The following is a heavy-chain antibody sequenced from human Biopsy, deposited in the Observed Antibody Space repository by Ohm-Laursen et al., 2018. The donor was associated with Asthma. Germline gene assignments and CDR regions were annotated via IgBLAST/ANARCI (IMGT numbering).Heavy chain of an antibody. D-gene: IGHD3-10*01. Sequence: SQTLSLTCCMYGLSSSGYYWTWIRQPPGKGLEWIGYIYYSGSTNYNPSLKSRVTISVDTSKNQFSLKLSSVTAADTAVYYCARERAGYYGSGSYLGYWGQGTLVTVSS. CDR1: GLSSSGYY. J-gene: IGHJ4*02. V-gene: IGHV4-59*01. CDR2: IYYSGST. CDR3: ARERAGYYGSGSYLGY.